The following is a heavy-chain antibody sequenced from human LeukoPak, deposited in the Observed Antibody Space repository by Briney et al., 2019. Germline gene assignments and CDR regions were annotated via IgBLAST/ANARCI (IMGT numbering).Heavy chain of an antibody. D-gene: IGHD3-3*01. V-gene: IGHV4-34*01. Sequence: SETLSLTCAVYGGSFSGYYWSWIRQPPGKGLEWIGEINHSGSTNYNPSLKSRVTISVDTSKNQFSLKLSSATAADTAVYYCARHLSLFWSGSRKMYYFDYWGQGTLVTVSS. CDR1: GGSFSGYY. CDR3: ARHLSLFWSGSRKMYYFDY. J-gene: IGHJ4*02. CDR2: INHSGST.